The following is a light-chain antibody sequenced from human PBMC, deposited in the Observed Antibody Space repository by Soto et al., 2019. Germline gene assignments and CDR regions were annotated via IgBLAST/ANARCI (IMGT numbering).Light chain of an antibody. CDR1: QSFTSN. Sequence: EIVMTQSPATLCVSPGERATLSCRASQSFTSNLAWYQQKPGQAPRLLIYGASTRATGIPARFSGSGSGTEFTLTISSLQSEDFAVYYCQQYNNWPPAWTFGQGTKVEIK. J-gene: IGKJ1*01. CDR2: GAS. CDR3: QQYNNWPPAWT. V-gene: IGKV3-15*01.